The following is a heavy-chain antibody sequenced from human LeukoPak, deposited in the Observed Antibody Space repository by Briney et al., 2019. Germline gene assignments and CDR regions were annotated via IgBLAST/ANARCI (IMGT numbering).Heavy chain of an antibody. Sequence: GASVKVSCTASGGTFSSYAISWVRQAPGQGLEWMGGIIPIFGTANYAQKFQGRVTITADESTSTAYMELSSLRSEDTAVYYCARDPGDCSSTSCYGMAYYYGMDVWGQGTTVTVSS. J-gene: IGHJ6*02. D-gene: IGHD2-2*01. V-gene: IGHV1-69*13. CDR2: IIPIFGTA. CDR1: GGTFSSYA. CDR3: ARDPGDCSSTSCYGMAYYYGMDV.